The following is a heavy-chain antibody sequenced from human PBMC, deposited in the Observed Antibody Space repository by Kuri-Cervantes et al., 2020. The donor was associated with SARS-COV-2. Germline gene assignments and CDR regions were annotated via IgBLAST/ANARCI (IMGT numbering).Heavy chain of an antibody. CDR1: GFTFSSYA. V-gene: IGHV3-30-3*01. D-gene: IGHD2-2*02. CDR2: ISYDGSNK. J-gene: IGHJ4*02. Sequence: GESLKISCAASGFTFSSYAIHWVRQAPGKGLEWVAVISYDGSNKYYADSVKGRFTISRDNSKNTLYLQMNSLRAEDTAVYYCAKGCSSTSCYKVLYYWGQGTLVTVSS. CDR3: AKGCSSTSCYKVLYY.